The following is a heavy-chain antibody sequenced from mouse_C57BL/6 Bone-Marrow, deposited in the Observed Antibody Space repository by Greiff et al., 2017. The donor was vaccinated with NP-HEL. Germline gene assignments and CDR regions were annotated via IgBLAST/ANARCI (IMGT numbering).Heavy chain of an antibody. D-gene: IGHD1-1*01. Sequence: DVKLVESGGDLVKPGGSLKLSCAASGFTFSSYGMSWVRQTPDKRLEWVATISSGGSYTYYPDSVKGRFTISRDNAKNTLYLQMSSLKSEDTAMYYCARHPTVAYWGQGTTLTVSS. CDR1: GFTFSSYG. CDR3: ARHPTVAY. CDR2: ISSGGSYT. V-gene: IGHV5-6*02. J-gene: IGHJ2*01.